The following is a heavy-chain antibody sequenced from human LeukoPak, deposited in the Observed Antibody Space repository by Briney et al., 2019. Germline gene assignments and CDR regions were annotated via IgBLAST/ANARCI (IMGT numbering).Heavy chain of an antibody. J-gene: IGHJ4*02. V-gene: IGHV3-23*01. D-gene: IGHD3-9*01. CDR1: GCIFSSYV. CDR3: ANGPYDISDY. CDR2: ISDSGGST. Sequence: GGSLALTCAASGCIFSSYVMSWVRQAPGKGLEWVSGISDSGGSTYYADSVKGRFTVSRDNFKNTLYLQMNRLRAEDTALYYCANGPYDISDYWGQGTLVTVSS.